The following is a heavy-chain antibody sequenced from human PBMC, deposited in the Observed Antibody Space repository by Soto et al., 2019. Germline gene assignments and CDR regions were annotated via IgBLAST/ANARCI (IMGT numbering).Heavy chain of an antibody. D-gene: IGHD2-15*01. V-gene: IGHV4-39*01. CDR1: GGSISSSSYY. CDR3: ARRYCSGGSCYSPVWYFDL. CDR2: IYYSGSS. J-gene: IGHJ2*01. Sequence: SETLSLTCTVSGGSISSSSYYWGWIRQPPGKGLEWIGSIYYSGSSYYNPSLKSRVTISVDTSKNQFSLKLSSVTAADTAVYYCARRYCSGGSCYSPVWYFDLWGRGTLVTVSS.